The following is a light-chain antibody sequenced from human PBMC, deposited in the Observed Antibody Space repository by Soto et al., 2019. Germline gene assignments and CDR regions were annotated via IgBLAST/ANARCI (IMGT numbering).Light chain of an antibody. CDR3: QQYKSWWPIT. Sequence: EIVLTQSPATLSVSPGERATLSCRASQNIDNKLVWYQQKPGQAPSRLLSNAVTRAPGIPARFSGSGFGTEFTLTISSLQPEDFAIYYCQQYKSWWPITFGQGTRLEI. V-gene: IGKV3-15*01. CDR2: NAV. J-gene: IGKJ5*01. CDR1: QNIDNK.